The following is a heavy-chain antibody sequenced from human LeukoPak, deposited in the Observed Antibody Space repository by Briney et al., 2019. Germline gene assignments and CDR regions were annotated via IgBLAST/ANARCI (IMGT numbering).Heavy chain of an antibody. V-gene: IGHV6-1*01. CDR1: GDSVSSNSAA. D-gene: IGHD6-19*01. CDR2: TYHRSKWYD. CDR3: ARSSGWDFDY. J-gene: IGHJ4*02. Sequence: SQTLPLTCAISGDSVSSNSAAWSWIRQSPSRGLEWLGRTYHRSKWYDDYAVSVKSRITINPDTSKNQFSLQLNSVTPEDTAVYYCARSSGWDFDYWGQGTLVTVSS.